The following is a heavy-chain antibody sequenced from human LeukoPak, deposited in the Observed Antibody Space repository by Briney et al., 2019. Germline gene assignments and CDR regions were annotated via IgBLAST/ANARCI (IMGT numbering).Heavy chain of an antibody. V-gene: IGHV3-66*01. CDR1: GFTFSSYA. Sequence: GGSLRLSCAASGFTFSSYAMSWVRQAPGKGLEWVSVIYSGGSTYYADSVKGRFTISRNNSKNTLYLQMNSLRAEDTAVYYCARDPLGSSGLIIGAFDIWGQGTMVTVSS. CDR2: IYSGGST. CDR3: ARDPLGSSGLIIGAFDI. J-gene: IGHJ3*02. D-gene: IGHD3-22*01.